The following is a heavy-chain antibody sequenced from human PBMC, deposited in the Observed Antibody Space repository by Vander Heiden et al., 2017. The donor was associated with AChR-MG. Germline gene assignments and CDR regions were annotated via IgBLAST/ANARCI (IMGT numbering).Heavy chain of an antibody. D-gene: IGHD1-1*01. V-gene: IGHV3-30*18. CDR3: ANSAVNDVWFDP. CDR1: GFPFSSYG. J-gene: IGHJ5*02. CDR2: ISYDGSNK. Sequence: QVQLVESGGGVVQPGRSLRPSCAASGFPFSSYGIHWVRQAPGKGLEWVTVISYDGSNKYYADSVKGRFTISRDNSKNTLYLQMNSLRAEDTAVYYCANSAVNDVWFDPWGQGTLVTVSS.